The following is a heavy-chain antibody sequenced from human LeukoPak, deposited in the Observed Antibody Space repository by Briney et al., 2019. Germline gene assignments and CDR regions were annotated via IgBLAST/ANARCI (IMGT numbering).Heavy chain of an antibody. D-gene: IGHD3-22*01. CDR2: INAGNGNT. CDR3: ARGSNYYDSSGLDY. V-gene: IGHV1-3*01. J-gene: IGHJ4*02. CDR1: GYTFTSYA. Sequence: GASVKVSCKASGYTFTSYAMHWVRQAPGQRLEWMGWINAGNGNTKYSQKFQGRVTITRDTFASTAYMELSSLRSEDTAVYYCARGSNYYDSSGLDYWGQGTLVTVSS.